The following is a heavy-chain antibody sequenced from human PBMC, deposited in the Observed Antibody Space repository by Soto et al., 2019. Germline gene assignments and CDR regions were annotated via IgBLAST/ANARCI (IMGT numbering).Heavy chain of an antibody. V-gene: IGHV3-33*01. CDR2: IWYDGSNK. CDR1: GFTFSSYG. D-gene: IGHD2-15*01. CDR3: VRDGAAEGHFDY. J-gene: IGHJ4*02. Sequence: GGSLRLSCAASGFTFSSYGMHWVRQAPGKWLEWVAVIWYDGSNKYYADSVKGRFTISRDNSKNTLYLQMNSLRAEDTAVYYCVRDGAAEGHFDYWGQGXLVTVYS.